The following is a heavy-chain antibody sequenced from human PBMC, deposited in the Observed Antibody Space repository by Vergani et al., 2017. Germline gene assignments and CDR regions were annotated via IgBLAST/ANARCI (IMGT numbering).Heavy chain of an antibody. CDR2: INWHGGST. D-gene: IGHD3-10*01. CDR1: GFTFDDYG. Sequence: EVQLVESGGGVVRPGGSLRLSCAASGFTFDDYGMSWVRQAPGKGLEWVSGINWHGGSTGYADSVKGRFTISRDNAKNSLYLQMNSLRAEDTAVYYCARDYGSGPPQSRRLLYDIGWFDPWGQGTLVTVSS. CDR3: ARDYGSGPPQSRRLLYDIGWFDP. V-gene: IGHV3-20*04. J-gene: IGHJ5*02.